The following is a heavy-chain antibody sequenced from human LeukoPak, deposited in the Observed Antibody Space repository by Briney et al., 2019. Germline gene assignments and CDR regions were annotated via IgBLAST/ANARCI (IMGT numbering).Heavy chain of an antibody. V-gene: IGHV3-30-3*01. CDR2: ISYDGSNK. CDR3: ARDLSWYFDY. CDR1: GFTFSSYA. J-gene: IGHJ4*02. D-gene: IGHD3-16*02. Sequence: GGSLRLSCAASGFTFSSYAMHWVRQAPGKGLEWVAVISYDGSNKYYADSVKGRFTISRDNSKNTLYLQMNSQRAEDTAVYYCARDLSWYFDYWGQGTLVTVSS.